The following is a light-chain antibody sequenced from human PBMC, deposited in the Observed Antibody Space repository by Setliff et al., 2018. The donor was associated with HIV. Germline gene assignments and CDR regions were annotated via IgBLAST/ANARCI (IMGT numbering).Light chain of an antibody. Sequence: QAVVTQEHSLTVSPGGTVTLTCGSNTGGVTSGHYAYWFQQKPGQAPRTLIYDTSNKLSWTPARFSGSLLGGKAALTLSGAQAQDEADYYCLLSYSNTYVFGGGTKVTVL. V-gene: IGLV7-46*01. CDR1: TGGVTSGHY. CDR3: LLSYSNTYV. J-gene: IGLJ2*01. CDR2: DTS.